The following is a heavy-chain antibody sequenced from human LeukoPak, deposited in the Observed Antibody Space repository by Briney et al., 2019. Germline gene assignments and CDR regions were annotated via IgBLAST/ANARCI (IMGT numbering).Heavy chain of an antibody. CDR2: INHSGST. Sequence: PSETLSLTCAVYGGSFSGYYWSWIRQPPGKGLEWIGEINHSGSTNYNPSLKSRVTISVDTSKNQFSLKLSSVTAADTAVYYCARDRSPRSGIAARRGHWFDPWGQGTLVTVSS. CDR3: ARDRSPRSGIAARRGHWFDP. J-gene: IGHJ5*02. CDR1: GGSFSGYY. V-gene: IGHV4-34*01. D-gene: IGHD6-6*01.